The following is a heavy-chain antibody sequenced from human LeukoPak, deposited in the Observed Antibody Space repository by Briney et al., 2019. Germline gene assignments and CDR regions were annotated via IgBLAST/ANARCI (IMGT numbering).Heavy chain of an antibody. D-gene: IGHD6-19*01. J-gene: IGHJ4*02. CDR1: GYTFTSYY. CDR2: INPNSGGT. CDR3: AREVSSGWYSLHDY. V-gene: IGHV1-2*02. Sequence: GASVKVSCKASGYTFTSYYMHWVRQAPGQGLEWTGWINPNSGGTNYAQKFQGRVTMTRDTSISTAYMELSRLRSDDTAVYYCAREVSSGWYSLHDYWGQGTLVTVSS.